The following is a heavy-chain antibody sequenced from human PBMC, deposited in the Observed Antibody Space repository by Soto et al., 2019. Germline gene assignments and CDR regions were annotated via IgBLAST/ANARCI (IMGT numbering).Heavy chain of an antibody. J-gene: IGHJ5*02. CDR3: ARGARFGVVILDRFDP. CDR2: IIPIFGTA. Sequence: GASVKVSCKASGGTFSSYAISWVRQAPGQGLEWMGGIIPIFGTANYAQKFQGRVTITADESTSTAYMELSSLRSEDTAVYYCARGARFGVVILDRFDPWGQGTLVTVSS. CDR1: GGTFSSYA. D-gene: IGHD3-3*01. V-gene: IGHV1-69*13.